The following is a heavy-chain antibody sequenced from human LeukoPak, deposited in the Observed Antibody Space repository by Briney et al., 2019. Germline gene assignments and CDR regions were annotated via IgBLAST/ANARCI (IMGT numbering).Heavy chain of an antibody. CDR1: GFTFSSYA. CDR3: ARGDYDILTGEYYYYMDV. V-gene: IGHV3-66*01. D-gene: IGHD3-9*01. J-gene: IGHJ6*03. CDR2: IYSGGTT. Sequence: GGSLRLSCAASGFTFSSYAMHWVRQAPGKGLEWVSIIYSGGTTYYADSVMGRFTISRDNSKNTLYLQMNSLRAEDTAVYYCARGDYDILTGEYYYYMDVWGKGTTVTVSS.